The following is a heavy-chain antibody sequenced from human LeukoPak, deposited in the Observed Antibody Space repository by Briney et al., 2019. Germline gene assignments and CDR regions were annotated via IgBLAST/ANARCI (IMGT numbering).Heavy chain of an antibody. V-gene: IGHV3-23*01. CDR1: GFAFSSYA. CDR3: AKDRVAVSGVTQFDY. J-gene: IGHJ4*02. D-gene: IGHD6-19*01. CDR2: ISGSGGIP. Sequence: PGGSLRLSCAASGFAFSSYAMNWVRQAPGKGLEWVSCISGSGGIPYYADSVKGRFTISRDNSKNTLFLQMNSLRAEDTAVYYCAKDRVAVSGVTQFDYWGQGTQVTVSS.